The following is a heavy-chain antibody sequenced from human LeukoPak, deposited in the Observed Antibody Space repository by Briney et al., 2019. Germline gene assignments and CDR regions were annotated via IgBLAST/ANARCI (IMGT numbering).Heavy chain of an antibody. Sequence: PGGSLRLSCAASGFTVSSNYMTWVRQAPGKGLEWVSVVYTGGSTYSADSVKGRFTISRDNSKNTLYLQMNSLRAEDTAVYYCAGGLAAAGLYFDYWGQGTLVTVSS. D-gene: IGHD6-13*01. J-gene: IGHJ4*02. CDR1: GFTVSSNY. V-gene: IGHV3-53*01. CDR2: VYTGGST. CDR3: AGGLAAAGLYFDY.